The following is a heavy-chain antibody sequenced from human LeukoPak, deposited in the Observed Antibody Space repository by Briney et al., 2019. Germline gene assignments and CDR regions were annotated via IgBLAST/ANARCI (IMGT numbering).Heavy chain of an antibody. CDR2: IYYTGST. CDR1: GGSISSGSYY. J-gene: IGHJ2*01. D-gene: IGHD3/OR15-3a*01. Sequence: SETLSLTCAVSGGSISSGSYYWGWIRQPPGKGLEWIGSIYYTGSTYYIPSLKSRVTISVDTSKNQFSLNLSSVTAADTAVYYCARLDWSNWCFDLWGRGTLVIVSS. CDR3: ARLDWSNWCFDL. V-gene: IGHV4-39*01.